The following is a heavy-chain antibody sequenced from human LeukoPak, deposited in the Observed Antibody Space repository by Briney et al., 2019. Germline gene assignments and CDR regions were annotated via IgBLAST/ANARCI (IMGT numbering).Heavy chain of an antibody. V-gene: IGHV3-74*01. J-gene: IGHJ3*02. CDR3: ARDVVLSGTDAFDI. Sequence: GGSLRLSCTASGFTFSIYWMHWVRQAPGKGLVWVSRINSDGSNTIYADSVKDRFTMSRDNAKNTLYLEMNSLRVEDTAVYYCARDVVLSGTDAFDIWGQGTRVTVSS. D-gene: IGHD2-15*01. CDR1: GFTFSIYW. CDR2: INSDGSNT.